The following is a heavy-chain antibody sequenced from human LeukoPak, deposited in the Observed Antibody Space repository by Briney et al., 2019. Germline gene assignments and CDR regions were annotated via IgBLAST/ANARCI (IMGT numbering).Heavy chain of an antibody. D-gene: IGHD2-2*01. V-gene: IGHV4-34*01. CDR2: INHSGST. CDR1: GGSFSGYY. J-gene: IGHJ4*02. CDR3: ARRPAAARWKGIDY. Sequence: SETLSLTCAVYGGSFSGYYWSWIRQPPGKGLEWIGEINHSGSTNYNPSLKSRVPISVDTSKNQFSLKLSSVTAADTAVYYCARRPAAARWKGIDYWGQGTLVTVSS.